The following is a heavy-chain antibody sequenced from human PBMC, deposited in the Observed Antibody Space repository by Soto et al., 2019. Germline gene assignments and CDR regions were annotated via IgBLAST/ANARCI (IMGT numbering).Heavy chain of an antibody. CDR1: GCTFGDYA. CDR3: TRESIATQNPVTELGVNAFDI. V-gene: IGHV3-49*03. J-gene: IGHJ3*02. CDR2: IRSKAYGGTT. D-gene: IGHD6-6*01. Sequence: GSLLLACPASGCTFGDYAMSGFRQAPGKGLEWVGFIRSKAYGGTTEYAASVKGRFTISRDDSKSIAYLQMNSLKTEDTAVYYCTRESIATQNPVTELGVNAFDIWGQGTMVTV.